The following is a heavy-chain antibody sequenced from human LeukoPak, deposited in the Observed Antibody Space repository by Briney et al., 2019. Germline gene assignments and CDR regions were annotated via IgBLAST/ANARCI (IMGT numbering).Heavy chain of an antibody. V-gene: IGHV5-51*01. CDR1: GYSFTTYW. Sequence: GESLKISCKGSGYSFTTYWIAWVRQMPGKGLEWMGLIYPGDSDIRYSPSFQDQVTISADKSITTAYLQWSSLKASDTAMYYCARHGGTYAYDYWGPGTLVTVSS. CDR2: IYPGDSDI. CDR3: ARHGGTYAYDY. J-gene: IGHJ4*02. D-gene: IGHD5-12*01.